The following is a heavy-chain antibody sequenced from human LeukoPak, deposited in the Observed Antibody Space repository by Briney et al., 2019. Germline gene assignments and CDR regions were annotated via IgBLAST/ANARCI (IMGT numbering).Heavy chain of an antibody. V-gene: IGHV1-18*01. D-gene: IGHD3-3*01. CDR1: GYTFTSYG. CDR3: ARAPTLEWLLPDAFDI. Sequence: ASVKVSCKASGYTFTSYGISWVRQAPGQGLEWMGWISAYNGNTNYAQKLQGRVTMTTDTSTSTAYMELRSLRSDDTAVYYCARAPTLEWLLPDAFDIWGQGTMVTVSS. CDR2: ISAYNGNT. J-gene: IGHJ3*02.